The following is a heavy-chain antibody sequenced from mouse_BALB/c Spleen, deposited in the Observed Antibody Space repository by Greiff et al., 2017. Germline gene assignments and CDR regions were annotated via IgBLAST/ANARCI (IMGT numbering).Heavy chain of an antibody. CDR3: VEGSGAY. CDR1: GFTFSSYG. V-gene: IGHV5-6*02. J-gene: IGHJ3*01. CDR2: ISSGGSYT. Sequence: EVKLVESGGDLVKPGGSLKLSCAASGFTFSSYGMSWVRQTPDKRLEWVATISSGGSYTYYPDSVKGRFTISRDNAKNTLYLQMSSLKSEDTAMYYCVEGSGAYWGQGTLVTVSA.